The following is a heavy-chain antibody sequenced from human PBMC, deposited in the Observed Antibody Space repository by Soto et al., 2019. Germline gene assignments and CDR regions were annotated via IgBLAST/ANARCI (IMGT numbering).Heavy chain of an antibody. CDR3: AREGYYYDSSALDWFDP. J-gene: IGHJ5*02. V-gene: IGHV1-46*01. CDR1: GYTFTSYY. Sequence: ASVKVSCKASGYTFTSYYMHWVRQAPGQGLEWMGIINPSGGSTSYAQKFQGRVTMTRDTSTSTVYMELSSLRSEDTAVYYCAREGYYYDSSALDWFDPWGQGTLVTVSS. CDR2: INPSGGST. D-gene: IGHD3-22*01.